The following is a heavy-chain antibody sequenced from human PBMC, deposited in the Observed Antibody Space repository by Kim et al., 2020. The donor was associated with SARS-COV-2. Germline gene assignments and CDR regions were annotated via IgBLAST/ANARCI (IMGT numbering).Heavy chain of an antibody. CDR1: GFTFSSYG. D-gene: IGHD5-18*01. V-gene: IGHV3-33*01. CDR3: ARDCGDVDTAMAY. J-gene: IGHJ4*02. CDR2: IWYDGSNK. Sequence: GGSLRLSCAASGFTFSSYGMHWVRQAPGKGLEWVAVIWYDGSNKYYADSVKGRFTISRDNSKNTLYLQMNSLRAEDTAVYYCARDCGDVDTAMAYWGQGTLVTVSS.